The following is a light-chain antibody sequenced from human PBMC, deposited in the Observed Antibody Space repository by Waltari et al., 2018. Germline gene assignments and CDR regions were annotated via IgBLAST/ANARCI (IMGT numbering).Light chain of an antibody. CDR2: EAS. V-gene: IGKV1-5*01. Sequence: DIQMTQSPSTLSASVGDRVTITCRASQSISGWLAWYQQKPGKAPKLLIYEASSLESGVPSRFSGIRSGTEFTLTISSLQPDDFATYYCQQCNSYWAAFGPGTKVEIK. J-gene: IGKJ1*01. CDR1: QSISGW. CDR3: QQCNSYWAA.